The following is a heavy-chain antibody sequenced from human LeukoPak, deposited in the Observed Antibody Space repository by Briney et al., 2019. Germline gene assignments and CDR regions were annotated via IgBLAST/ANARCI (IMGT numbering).Heavy chain of an antibody. CDR3: ARAYYYDSSGLGDY. J-gene: IGHJ4*02. D-gene: IGHD3-22*01. CDR2: ISSSGSTI. Sequence: PGGSLRLSCAASGFTFSSYEMNWVRQAPGKGLEWVSYISSSGSTIYYADSVKGRFTISRDNAKNSLYLQMNSLRAEDTAVYYCARAYYYDSSGLGDYWGQGTLVTVSS. V-gene: IGHV3-48*03. CDR1: GFTFSSYE.